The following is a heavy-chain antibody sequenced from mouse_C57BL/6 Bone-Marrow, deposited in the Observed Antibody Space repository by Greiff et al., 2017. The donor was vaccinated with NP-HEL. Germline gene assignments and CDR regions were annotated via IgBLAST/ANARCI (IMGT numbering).Heavy chain of an antibody. J-gene: IGHJ3*01. V-gene: IGHV6-3*01. Sequence: EVKVEESGGGLVQPGGSMKLSCVASGFTFSNYWMNWVRQSPEKGLEWVAQIRLKSDNYATHYAESVKGRFTISRDDSKSSVYLQMNNLRAEDTGIYYCTYSNYVGKWFAYWGQGTLVTVSA. CDR2: IRLKSDNYAT. CDR3: TYSNYVGKWFAY. CDR1: GFTFSNYW. D-gene: IGHD2-5*01.